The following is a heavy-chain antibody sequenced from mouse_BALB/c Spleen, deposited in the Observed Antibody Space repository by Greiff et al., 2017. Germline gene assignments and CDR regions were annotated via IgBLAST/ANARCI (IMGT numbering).Heavy chain of an antibody. CDR3: ARQGYDYDGYAMDY. V-gene: IGHV2-6-2*01. Sequence: VMLVESGPDLVAPSQSLSITCTVSGFSLTSYGVHWVRQPPGKGLEWLVVIWSDGSTTYNSALKSRLSISKDNSKSQVFLKMNSLQTDDTAMYYCARQGYDYDGYAMDYWGQGTSVTVSS. J-gene: IGHJ4*01. CDR2: IWSDGST. D-gene: IGHD2-4*01. CDR1: GFSLTSYG.